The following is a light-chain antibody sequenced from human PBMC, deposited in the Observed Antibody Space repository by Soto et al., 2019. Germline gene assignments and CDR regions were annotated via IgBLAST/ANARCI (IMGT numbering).Light chain of an antibody. J-gene: IGKJ1*01. CDR1: QTVSSY. CDR3: QQRSSWPET. V-gene: IGKV3-11*01. CDR2: DAS. Sequence: EIVLTQSPATLSLSPGERATLSCRASQTVSSYLLWYQQKRGQAPRLLIYDASNRATGIPARFSGSGSGTDFTLTISSLEPEDFAVYYCQQRSSWPETFGQGTKVDIK.